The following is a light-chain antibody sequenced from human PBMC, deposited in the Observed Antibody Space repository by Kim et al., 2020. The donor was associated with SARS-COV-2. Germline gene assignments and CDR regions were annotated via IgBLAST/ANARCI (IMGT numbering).Light chain of an antibody. CDR2: DVT. J-gene: IGLJ1*01. CDR3: SSFLGGGTYV. CDR1: SSVIGGSDY. Sequence: GQSMTTSSSGTSSVIGGSDYVSWYQQYPGEAPKVIIFDVTKRPAGISNRFSGSKSANTASLTISGLQAEDEADYYCSSFLGGGTYVFGTGTQLTVL. V-gene: IGLV2-14*03.